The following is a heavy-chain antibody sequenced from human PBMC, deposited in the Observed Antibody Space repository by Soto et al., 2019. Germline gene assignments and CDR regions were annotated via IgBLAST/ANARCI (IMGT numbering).Heavy chain of an antibody. V-gene: IGHV3-33*01. D-gene: IGHD2-2*01. CDR2: IWYDGSNK. CDR3: AREYCSSTSCYDNYYYGMDV. Sequence: GGSLRLSCAASGFTFSSYGMHWVRQAPGKGLEWVAVIWYDGSNKYYADSVKGRFTISRDNSKNTLYLQMNSLRAEDTAVYYCAREYCSSTSCYDNYYYGMDVWGQGTTVTVSS. CDR1: GFTFSSYG. J-gene: IGHJ6*02.